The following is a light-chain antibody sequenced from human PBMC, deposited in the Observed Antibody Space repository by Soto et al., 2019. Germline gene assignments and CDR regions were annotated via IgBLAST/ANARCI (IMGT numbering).Light chain of an antibody. CDR1: QTISIW. CDR2: KXS. V-gene: IGKV1-5*03. J-gene: IGKJ1*01. Sequence: DSEMTQAPNTLSGSVGDRVTIPXRASQTISIWFAWYQQKQGXAPKXXXAKXSSLEIGCPSRLSGSGSGTEFTRPISRLHPDEFATYYCQQYKCDSCTFGQGTKVDIK. CDR3: QQYKCDSCT.